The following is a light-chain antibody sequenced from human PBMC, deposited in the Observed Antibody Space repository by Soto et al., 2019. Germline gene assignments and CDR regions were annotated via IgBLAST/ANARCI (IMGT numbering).Light chain of an antibody. V-gene: IGKV3-11*01. CDR1: KSVSSS. CDR2: DAS. J-gene: IGKJ3*01. CDR3: QQHSNWLFT. Sequence: ELVLTKSPATLSLSPGERSTLACRASKSVSSSLDCYQQKPGQAPRLLIYDASSRATGIPARLSGSGSATDFTLTISSREPQDVVVYYCQQHSNWLFTFGPGTKVDIK.